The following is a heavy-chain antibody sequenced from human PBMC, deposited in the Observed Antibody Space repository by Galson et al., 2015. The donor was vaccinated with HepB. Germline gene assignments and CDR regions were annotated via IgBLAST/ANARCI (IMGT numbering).Heavy chain of an antibody. V-gene: IGHV7-4-1*02. Sequence: SVKVSCKASGYTFTSYAMNWVRQAPGQGLEWMGWINTNTGNPTYAQGFTGRFVFSLDTSVSTAYLQISSLKAEDTAVYYCARMIVVVPTALIRLNYYYYGMDVWGQGTTVTVSS. CDR3: ARMIVVVPTALIRLNYYYYGMDV. CDR2: INTNTGNP. D-gene: IGHD2-2*01. CDR1: GYTFTSYA. J-gene: IGHJ6*02.